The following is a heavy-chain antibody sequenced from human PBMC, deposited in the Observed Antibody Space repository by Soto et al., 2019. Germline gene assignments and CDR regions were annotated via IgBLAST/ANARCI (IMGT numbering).Heavy chain of an antibody. CDR2: INPNSGGT. CDR1: GYTFSGYN. V-gene: IGHV1-2*02. D-gene: IGHD2-21*01. Sequence: ASVKVSCKASGYTFSGYNMHWLRQAPGQGLEWMGWINPNSGGTNFARKFQGRVTMTRDTSIGTAYMELTNLTSDDTAVYFCARDLLWSAQKPIDFWGQGTLVTVSS. CDR3: ARDLLWSAQKPIDF. J-gene: IGHJ4*02.